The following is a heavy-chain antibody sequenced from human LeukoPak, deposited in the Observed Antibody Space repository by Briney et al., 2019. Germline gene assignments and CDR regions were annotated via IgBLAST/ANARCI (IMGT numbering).Heavy chain of an antibody. D-gene: IGHD6-19*01. CDR3: ARDNTMYSSGWYRGLNWFDP. CDR2: IYYSGST. J-gene: IGHJ5*02. CDR1: GGSIRTYY. Sequence: PSETLSLTCTVSGGSIRTYYWSWIRQPPGKGLEWIGYIYYSGSTNYNPSLKSRVTISVDTSKNQFSLKLSSVTAADTAVYYCARDNTMYSSGWYRGLNWFDPWGQGTLVTVSS. V-gene: IGHV4-59*01.